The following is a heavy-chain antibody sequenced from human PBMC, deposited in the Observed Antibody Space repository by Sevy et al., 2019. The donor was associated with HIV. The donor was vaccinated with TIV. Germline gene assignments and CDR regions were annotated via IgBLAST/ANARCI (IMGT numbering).Heavy chain of an antibody. CDR1: GFTFKKYG. J-gene: IGHJ5*02. Sequence: GGSLRLSCAASGFTFKKYGMHWVRQALGKGLVWVAVVWHNGNNKYYADSVKGRFTTSRANSKNTLYLQMDSLRVEDTDMYYCARDWRQSEPIDLWGQGTQVTVSS. D-gene: IGHD1-26*01. CDR2: VWHNGNNK. CDR3: ARDWRQSEPIDL. V-gene: IGHV3-33*01.